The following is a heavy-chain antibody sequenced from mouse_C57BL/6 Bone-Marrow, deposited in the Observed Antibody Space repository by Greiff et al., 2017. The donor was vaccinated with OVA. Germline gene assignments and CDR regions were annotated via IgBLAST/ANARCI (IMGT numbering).Heavy chain of an antibody. V-gene: IGHV14-4*01. CDR3: TPYGSGYYFDY. CDR2: IDPENGDT. J-gene: IGHJ2*01. Sequence: VQLQQSGAELVRPGASVKLSCTASGFNIKDDYMHWVKQRPEQGLEWIGWIDPENGDTEYASKFQGKATITADTSSNTAYLQLSSLTSEDTAVYYCTPYGSGYYFDYWGQGTTLTVSS. CDR1: GFNIKDDY. D-gene: IGHD1-1*01.